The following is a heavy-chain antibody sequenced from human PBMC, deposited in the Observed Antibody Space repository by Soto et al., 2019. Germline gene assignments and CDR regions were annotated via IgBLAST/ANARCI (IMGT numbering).Heavy chain of an antibody. D-gene: IGHD6-6*01. J-gene: IGHJ4*02. V-gene: IGHV3-74*01. CDR2: INSDGSST. CDR3: ARDLSYSSSQDAFDY. Sequence: GESLKISCAASGFTFSSYWMHWVRQAPGKGLVWVSRINSDGSSTSYADSVKGRFTISRDNAKNTLYLQMNSLRAEDTAVYYCARDLSYSSSQDAFDYWGQGTLVTVSS. CDR1: GFTFSSYW.